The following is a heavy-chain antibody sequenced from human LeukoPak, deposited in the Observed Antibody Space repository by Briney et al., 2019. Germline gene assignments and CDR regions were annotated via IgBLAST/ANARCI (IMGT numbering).Heavy chain of an antibody. D-gene: IGHD3-22*01. CDR3: AKKGYYDGSGYYMYYLDH. V-gene: IGHV3-23*01. CDR2: ISGSGGTA. CDR1: GFTFSIYA. J-gene: IGHJ4*02. Sequence: GGSLRLSCAASGFTFSIYAMSWVRQAPGKGLEWVSAISGSGGTAYYADSVKGRFTISRDNSKNTLYLQMNSLRAEDTAVYYCAKKGYYDGSGYYMYYLDHWGQGTLVTVSS.